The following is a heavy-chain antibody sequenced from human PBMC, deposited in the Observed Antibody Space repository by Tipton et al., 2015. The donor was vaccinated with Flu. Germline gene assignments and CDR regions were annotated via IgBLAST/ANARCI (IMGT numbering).Heavy chain of an antibody. CDR3: AGVQGYYYYYGMDV. D-gene: IGHD4-11*01. Sequence: TLSLTCTVSGGSISSYYWSWIRQPPGKGLEWIGEINHSGSTNYNPSLKSRVTISVDTSKNQFSLKLSSVTAADTAVYYCAGVQGYYYYYGMDVWGQGTTVTVSS. CDR2: INHSGST. V-gene: IGHV4-34*01. J-gene: IGHJ6*02. CDR1: GGSISSYY.